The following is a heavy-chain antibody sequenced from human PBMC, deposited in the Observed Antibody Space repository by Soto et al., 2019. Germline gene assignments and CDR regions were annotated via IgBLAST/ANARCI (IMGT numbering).Heavy chain of an antibody. CDR3: ARDRTAVGDYDNYYFDY. Sequence: VSVKVSCKASGYTFTGYYMHWVRQAPGQGLEWMGIINPSGGSTSYAQKFQGRVTMTRDTSTSTVYMELSSLRSEDTAVYYCARDRTAVGDYDNYYFDYCGEGTLVTVSS. D-gene: IGHD4-17*01. J-gene: IGHJ4*02. V-gene: IGHV1-46*01. CDR1: GYTFTGYY. CDR2: INPSGGST.